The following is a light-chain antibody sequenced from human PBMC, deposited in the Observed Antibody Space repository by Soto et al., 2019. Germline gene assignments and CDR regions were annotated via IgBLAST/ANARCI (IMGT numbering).Light chain of an antibody. J-gene: IGKJ1*01. CDR2: GAS. CDR1: QSVSNNY. V-gene: IGKV3-20*01. Sequence: EIVLTQSPGTLSLSPRERATLSCRASQSVSNNYLAWYQHRPGQAPRLLIYGASTRAPGIPDRFSGSGSGTDFTLTISRLEPEDCAVYYCQQYAASPRTFGQGTQVE. CDR3: QQYAASPRT.